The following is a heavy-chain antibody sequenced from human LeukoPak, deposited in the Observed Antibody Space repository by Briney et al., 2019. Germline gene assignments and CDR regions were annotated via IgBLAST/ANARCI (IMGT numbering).Heavy chain of an antibody. CDR3: ARDAPDGGVSKFDY. Sequence: ASVKVSCKTSGYTFTQFAINWMRQAPGQGLEWLGWVNTYTGIPTYAQGFTGRFVFSLDTSVSTVYLQISSLKAEDTAVYYCARDAPDGGVSKFDYWGQGTLVTVSS. D-gene: IGHD3-3*01. V-gene: IGHV7-4-1*02. CDR1: GYTFTQFA. CDR2: VNTYTGIP. J-gene: IGHJ4*02.